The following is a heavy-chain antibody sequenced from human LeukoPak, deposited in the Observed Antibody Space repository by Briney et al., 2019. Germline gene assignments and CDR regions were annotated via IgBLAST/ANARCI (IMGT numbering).Heavy chain of an antibody. CDR3: AKESGSYGNFFDY. CDR2: ISGSGGST. CDR1: GFTFSSYS. V-gene: IGHV3-23*01. Sequence: GGSLRLSCAASGFTFSSYSMNWVRQAPGKGLGWVSAISGSGGSTYYADSVKGRFTISRDNSKNTLYLQMNSLRAEDTAVYYCAKESGSYGNFFDYWGQGTLVTVSS. J-gene: IGHJ4*02. D-gene: IGHD1-26*01.